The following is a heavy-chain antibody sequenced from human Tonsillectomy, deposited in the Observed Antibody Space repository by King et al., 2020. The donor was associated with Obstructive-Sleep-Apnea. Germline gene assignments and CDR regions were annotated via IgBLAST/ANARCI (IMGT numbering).Heavy chain of an antibody. V-gene: IGHV4-31*03. Sequence: QLQESGPGLVKPSQTLSLTCTVSGGSISSGGYYWSWIRQHPGKGLEWIGYIYYSGSTYYNPSLKSRVTISVDTSKNQFSLKLSSVTAADTAVYYCAGGGAAAAPEVYYFDYWGQGTLGTVSS. D-gene: IGHD6-25*01. CDR1: GGSISSGGYY. CDR2: IYYSGST. CDR3: AGGGAAAAPEVYYFDY. J-gene: IGHJ4*02.